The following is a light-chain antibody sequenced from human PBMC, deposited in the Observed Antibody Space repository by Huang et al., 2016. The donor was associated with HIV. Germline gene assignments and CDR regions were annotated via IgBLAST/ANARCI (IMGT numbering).Light chain of an antibody. Sequence: DIQMTQSPSSLSASVGDRVTITCRASQSICSYLNWYQQKPGKSPKLLIYAASSLQSGVPSRFSGSGSGTDFTLTISSLQPEDFATYYCQQSSSIPFTFGPGTKVDIK. CDR3: QQSSSIPFT. CDR2: AAS. J-gene: IGKJ3*01. CDR1: QSICSY. V-gene: IGKV1-39*01.